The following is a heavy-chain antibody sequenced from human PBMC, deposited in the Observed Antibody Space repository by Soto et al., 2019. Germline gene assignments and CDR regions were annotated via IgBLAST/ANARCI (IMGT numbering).Heavy chain of an antibody. J-gene: IGHJ4*02. CDR1: GYSFTSYW. V-gene: IGHV5-51*01. CDR3: ARRGPGRSPFDY. CDR2: IYPGDSDT. Sequence: GESLKISCKGSGYSFTSYWIVWVRHMPGKGLEWMGIIYPGDSDTTYSPSFQAQVTISADKPISTAYLQWSSLKASDTAMYYCARRGPGRSPFDYWGQGTLVTVSS.